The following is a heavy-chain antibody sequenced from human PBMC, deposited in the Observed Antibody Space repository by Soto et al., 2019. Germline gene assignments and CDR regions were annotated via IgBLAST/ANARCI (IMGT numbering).Heavy chain of an antibody. D-gene: IGHD5-12*01. CDR2: ISDDGSKK. CDR1: GFPFSSNG. CDR3: AAFASAWLDY. V-gene: IGHV3-30*03. Sequence: GGSLRLSCAASGFPFSSNGMHWVRQAPGKGLEWVAVISDDGSKKYYVESVKGRFIISRDNSKNTVSLQMNSLRHEDTAVYYCAAFASAWLDYWGQGTLVTVSS. J-gene: IGHJ4*02.